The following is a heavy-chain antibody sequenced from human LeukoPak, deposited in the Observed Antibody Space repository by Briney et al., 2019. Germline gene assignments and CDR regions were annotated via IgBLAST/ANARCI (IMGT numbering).Heavy chain of an antibody. CDR1: GYTFTSYY. CDR2: INPSGGST. Sequence: ASVKVSCKASGYTFTSYYMHWVRQAPGQGLEWMGIINPSGGSTSYAQKFQGRVTMTRDTSISTAYMELSRLRSDDTAVYYCASTIFGVSDAFDIWGQGTMVAVSS. CDR3: ASTIFGVSDAFDI. J-gene: IGHJ3*02. D-gene: IGHD3-3*01. V-gene: IGHV1-46*01.